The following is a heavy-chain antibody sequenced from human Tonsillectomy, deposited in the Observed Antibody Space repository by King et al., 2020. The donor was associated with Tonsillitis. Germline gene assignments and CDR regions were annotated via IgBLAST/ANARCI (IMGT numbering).Heavy chain of an antibody. V-gene: IGHV1-69*01. D-gene: IGHD3-16*01. CDR1: GGTFSSYA. CDR3: ARAGGPGQDAFDI. J-gene: IGHJ3*02. Sequence: VQLVESGAEVKKPGSSVKVSCKASGGTFSSYAISWVRQAPGQGLEWMGWIIPILGTSNYAQKFQGRVTITADESTSTAYMELTSLRSEDTAVYFCARAGGPGQDAFDIWGQGTMVTVSS. CDR2: IIPILGTS.